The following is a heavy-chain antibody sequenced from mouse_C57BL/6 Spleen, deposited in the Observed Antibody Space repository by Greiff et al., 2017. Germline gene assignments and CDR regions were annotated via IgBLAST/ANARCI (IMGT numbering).Heavy chain of an antibody. CDR2: IYPGSGNT. CDR1: GYTFTDYY. V-gene: IGHV1-76*01. CDR3: ERAKGGVDD. J-gene: IGHJ2*01. Sequence: VKLVESGAELVRPGASVKLSCKASGYTFTDYYINWVKQRPGQGLEWIARIYPGSGNTYYNEKFKGKATLTAEKSSSTAYMQLSSLTSEDSAVXICERAKGGVDDWGQGTTLTVSA.